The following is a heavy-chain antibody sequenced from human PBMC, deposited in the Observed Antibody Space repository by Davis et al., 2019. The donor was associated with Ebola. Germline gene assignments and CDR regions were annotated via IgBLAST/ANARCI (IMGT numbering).Heavy chain of an antibody. J-gene: IGHJ5*02. CDR2: INPNSGGT. CDR1: GYTFTGYY. D-gene: IGHD3-22*01. Sequence: AASVKVSCKASGYTFTGYYMHWVRQAPGQGLEWMGWINPNSGGTNYAQKFQGWVTMTRDTSISTAYMELSRLRSDDTAVYYCARADNQLYSSGYIGFDPWGQGTLVTVSS. V-gene: IGHV1-2*04. CDR3: ARADNQLYSSGYIGFDP.